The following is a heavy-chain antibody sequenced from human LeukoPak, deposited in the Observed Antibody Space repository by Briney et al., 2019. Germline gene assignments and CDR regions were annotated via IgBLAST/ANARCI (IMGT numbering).Heavy chain of an antibody. D-gene: IGHD5-12*01. V-gene: IGHV3-30*18. CDR3: AKDRCGGGRELWGDIVATHHH. CDR2: ISYDGSNK. J-gene: IGHJ5*02. Sequence: LSGRSLRLSCAASGFTFSSYGMHWVRQAPGKGLEWVAVISYDGSNKYYADSVKGRFTISRDNSKNTLYLQMNSLRAEDTAVYYGAKDRCGGGRELWGDIVATHHHWGQGTLVTVSS. CDR1: GFTFSSYG.